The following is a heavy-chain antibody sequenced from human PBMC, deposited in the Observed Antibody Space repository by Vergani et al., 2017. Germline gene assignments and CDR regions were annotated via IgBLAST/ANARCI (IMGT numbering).Heavy chain of an antibody. CDR2: ISGSGGST. Sequence: EVQLLESGGGLVQPGGSLRLSCAASGFTFSSYAMSWVRQAPGKGLEWVSAISGSGGSTYYADSVKGRFTISRDNSKNTLYLQMNSLRAEDTAVYYCAKXSLHGGSSPYCFDCWGQGTLVTVSS. D-gene: IGHD4-23*01. V-gene: IGHV3-23*01. CDR3: AKXSLHGGSSPYCFDC. CDR1: GFTFSSYA. J-gene: IGHJ4*02.